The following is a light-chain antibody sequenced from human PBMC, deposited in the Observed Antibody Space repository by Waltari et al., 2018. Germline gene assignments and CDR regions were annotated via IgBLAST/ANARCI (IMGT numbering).Light chain of an antibody. CDR3: SSHTTSYILGGV. CDR1: ISDIGGYNY. V-gene: IGLV2-14*03. CDR2: DVG. Sequence: QSALTQPASVSGSLGQSITISCTGTISDIGGYNYVSWYQRHPDKAPKLLLSDVGNRPAGVADRFSGSKSGNTASLTISGLQAEDEAEYYCSSHTTSYILGGVFGGGTKLTVL. J-gene: IGLJ3*02.